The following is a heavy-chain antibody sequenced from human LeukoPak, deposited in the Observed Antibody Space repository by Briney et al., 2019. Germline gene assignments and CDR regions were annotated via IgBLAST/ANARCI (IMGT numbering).Heavy chain of an antibody. J-gene: IGHJ5*02. V-gene: IGHV4-59*11. CDR1: TDSFSSHY. Sequence: PSETLSLTCAVSTDSFSSHYWTWIRQPPGKGLEWIGYISYIRSTNYNPSLKSRVTISIDTSKNQFSLKLSSVTAADTAVYYCARGARWFDPWGQGTLVTVSS. D-gene: IGHD6-6*01. CDR3: ARGARWFDP. CDR2: ISYIRST.